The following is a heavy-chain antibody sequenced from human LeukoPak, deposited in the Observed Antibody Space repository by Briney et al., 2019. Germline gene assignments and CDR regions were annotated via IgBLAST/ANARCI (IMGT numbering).Heavy chain of an antibody. Sequence: PSETLSLTCTVSGGSFSDSSWSWIRQPPGKGLEWIGYIYYSGSTNYNPSLKSRVTISVDTSKNQFSLKLSSVTAADTAVYYCARRMATIHAFDIWGQGTMVTVSS. CDR2: IYYSGST. CDR1: GGSFSDSS. J-gene: IGHJ3*02. V-gene: IGHV4-59*08. CDR3: ARRMATIHAFDI. D-gene: IGHD5-12*01.